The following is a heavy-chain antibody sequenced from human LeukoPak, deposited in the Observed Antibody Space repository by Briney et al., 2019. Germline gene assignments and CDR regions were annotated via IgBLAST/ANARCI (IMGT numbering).Heavy chain of an antibody. CDR2: ITSSSTII. D-gene: IGHD1-1*01. CDR1: GFRFSGYS. Sequence: GGSLRLSCAASGFRFSGYSMSWVRQAPGKGLEWVSYITSSSTIIYYADSVKGRFTISRDNAKNSLYLQMNSLRAEDTAVYYCASGTTRLDYFDYWGQGTLVTVSS. V-gene: IGHV3-48*04. CDR3: ASGTTRLDYFDY. J-gene: IGHJ4*02.